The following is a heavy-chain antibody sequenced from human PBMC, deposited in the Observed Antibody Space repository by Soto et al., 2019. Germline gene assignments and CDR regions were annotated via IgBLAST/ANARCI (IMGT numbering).Heavy chain of an antibody. D-gene: IGHD5-12*01. J-gene: IGHJ4*02. CDR3: AGSLVDEDF. Sequence: QVHLQESGPGLVKPSQTLSLTCTVSGDSITNGDYYWSWIRQPPGKGLEWIGYIYYSGSTDYDPSLKGRVTRSVDMSKTQFSLRLSSVTAADTAVYYCAGSLVDEDFWGQGTLVTVSS. CDR2: IYYSGST. V-gene: IGHV4-30-4*01. CDR1: GDSITNGDYY.